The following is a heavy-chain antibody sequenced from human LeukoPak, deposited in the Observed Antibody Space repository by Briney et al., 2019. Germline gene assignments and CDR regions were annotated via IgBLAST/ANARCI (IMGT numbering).Heavy chain of an antibody. V-gene: IGHV3-66*01. D-gene: IGHD4-23*01. CDR2: IYSGGST. J-gene: IGHJ4*02. CDR1: EFSVGSNY. Sequence: GGSLRLSCAASEFSVGSNYMTWVRQAPGKGLEWVSLIYSGGSTYYADSVKGRFTISRDNSKNTLYLQMNSLRAEDTAVYYCARDGRGGHNDFWGQGTLITVSS. CDR3: ARDGRGGHNDF.